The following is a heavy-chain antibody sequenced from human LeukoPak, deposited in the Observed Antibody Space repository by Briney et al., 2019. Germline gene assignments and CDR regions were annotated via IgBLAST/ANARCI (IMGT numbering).Heavy chain of an antibody. CDR2: IYYSGST. Sequence: SETLPLTCTVSGGSISSYYWSWIRQPPGKGLEWIGYIYYSGSTNYNPSLKSRVTICVDPSKNQFSLKLSSVAAADTAVYYCARDHGYSYGSYYYYYYMDVWGKGPTVTISS. D-gene: IGHD5-18*01. CDR1: GGSISSYY. J-gene: IGHJ6*03. CDR3: ARDHGYSYGSYYYYYYMDV. V-gene: IGHV4-59*01.